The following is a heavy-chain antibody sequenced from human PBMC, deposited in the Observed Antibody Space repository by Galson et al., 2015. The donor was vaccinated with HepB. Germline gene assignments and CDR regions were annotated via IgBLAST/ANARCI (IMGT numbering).Heavy chain of an antibody. CDR2: IYPDDSES. Sequence: QSGAEVKKPGESLKISCKGSGYKFTTYWIAWVRQMPGKGLEWMGIIYPDDSESRYSPSFQGQVTFSADKSINTAYLQWNNLKASDTAIYYCARPISYDSASDIWGLGTMVTVSS. J-gene: IGHJ3*02. V-gene: IGHV5-51*01. CDR3: ARPISYDSASDI. CDR1: GYKFTTYW. D-gene: IGHD3-3*01.